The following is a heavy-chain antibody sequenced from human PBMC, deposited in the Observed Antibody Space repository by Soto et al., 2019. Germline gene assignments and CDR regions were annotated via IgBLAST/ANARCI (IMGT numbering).Heavy chain of an antibody. CDR1: GYTFTSYG. CDR2: ISAYNGNT. CDR3: ARFSVDNIAARPVLSKWFDP. V-gene: IGHV1-18*01. J-gene: IGHJ5*02. Sequence: ASVKVSCKASGYTFTSYGISWVRQAPGQGLEWMGWISAYNGNTNYAQKPQGRVTMTTDTSTSTAYMKLRSLRSDDTAVYYCARFSVDNIAARPVLSKWFDPWGQGTLVTVSS. D-gene: IGHD6-6*01.